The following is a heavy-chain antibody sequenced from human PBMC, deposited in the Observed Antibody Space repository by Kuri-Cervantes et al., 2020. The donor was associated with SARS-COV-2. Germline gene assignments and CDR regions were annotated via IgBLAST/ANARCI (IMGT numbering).Heavy chain of an antibody. J-gene: IGHJ4*02. CDR1: GFTFSSYA. V-gene: IGHV3-23*01. CDR3: AKVGTSIAVSGRFDY. Sequence: GESLKIPCAASGFTFSSYAMSWVRQAPGKGLEWVAVSSASGASTYYADSVKGRFTISRDNSKNTLYLQMNSLRAEDTAVYYCAKVGTSIAVSGRFDYWGQGTLVTVSS. D-gene: IGHD6-19*01. CDR2: SSASGAST.